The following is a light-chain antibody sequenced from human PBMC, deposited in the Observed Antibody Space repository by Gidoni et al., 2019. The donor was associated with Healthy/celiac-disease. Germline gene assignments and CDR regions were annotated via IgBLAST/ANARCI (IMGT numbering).Light chain of an antibody. CDR1: QSVSSSY. CDR2: DAS. J-gene: IGKJ2*01. CDR3: RQYCSTSMYT. V-gene: IGKV3-20*01. Sequence: VLTQSPGTLSLSPGERATLSCRASQSVSSSYLAWYQQKPVQAPRLLIYDASSRATGIPDRFSGSGAGTDFTLTISRLDPEDFAVYYCRQYCSTSMYTFGQGTKLEIK.